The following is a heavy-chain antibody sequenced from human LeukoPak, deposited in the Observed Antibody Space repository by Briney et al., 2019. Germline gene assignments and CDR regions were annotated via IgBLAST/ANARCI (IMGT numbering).Heavy chain of an antibody. V-gene: IGHV1-69*01. CDR2: IIPIFGTA. CDR1: GGTFSSYA. Sequence: GASVTVSCTASGGTFSSYAISWVRQAPGQGLEWMGGIIPIFGTANYAQKFQGRVTITADESTSTAYMELSSLRSEDTAVYYCARGPYCGGDCLVASRWWGQGTLVTVSS. CDR3: ARGPYCGGDCLVASRW. J-gene: IGHJ4*02. D-gene: IGHD2-21*02.